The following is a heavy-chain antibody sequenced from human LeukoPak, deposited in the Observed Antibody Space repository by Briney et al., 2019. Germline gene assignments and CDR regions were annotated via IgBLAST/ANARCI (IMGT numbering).Heavy chain of an antibody. CDR2: IFTSGIT. V-gene: IGHV4-4*07. Sequence: SEXXSLTXTXXGXXISIYYXNWIRQPAGKGLEWIGRIFTSGITNYNPSLKSRVTISVDTSKNQFSLNLSSVIAADTAIYYCARETSGTYYNPLGYMDVWGKGTTVTVSS. CDR3: ARETSGTYYNPLGYMDV. J-gene: IGHJ6*03. CDR1: GXXISIYY. D-gene: IGHD3-10*01.